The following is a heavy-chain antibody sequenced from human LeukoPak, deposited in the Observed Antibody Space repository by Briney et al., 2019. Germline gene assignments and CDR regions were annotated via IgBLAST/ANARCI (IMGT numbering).Heavy chain of an antibody. J-gene: IGHJ3*02. Sequence: ASVKVSCKASGYTFTSYGISWVRQAPGQGLEWMGWISAYNGNTNYAQKLQGRVTMTTDTSTSTAYMELSSLRSEDTAVYYCARDHCSSTSCYQEGAFDIWGRGTMVTVSS. V-gene: IGHV1-18*01. D-gene: IGHD2-2*01. CDR2: ISAYNGNT. CDR1: GYTFTSYG. CDR3: ARDHCSSTSCYQEGAFDI.